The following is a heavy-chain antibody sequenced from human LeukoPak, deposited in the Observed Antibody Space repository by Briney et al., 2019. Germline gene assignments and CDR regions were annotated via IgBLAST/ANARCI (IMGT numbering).Heavy chain of an antibody. CDR3: ARDLSTDFWSGYQGGYFDY. D-gene: IGHD3-3*01. J-gene: IGHJ4*02. CDR1: GGSISSGGYY. Sequence: SETLSLTCTVSGGSISSGGYYWGWIRQHPGKGLEWIGYIYYSGSTYYNPSLKSRVTISVDTSKNQFSLKLSSVTAADTAVYYCARDLSTDFWSGYQGGYFDYWGQGTLVTVSS. V-gene: IGHV4-31*03. CDR2: IYYSGST.